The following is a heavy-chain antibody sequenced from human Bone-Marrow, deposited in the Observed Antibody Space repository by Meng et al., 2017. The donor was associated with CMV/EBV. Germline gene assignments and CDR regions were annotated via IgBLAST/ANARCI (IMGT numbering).Heavy chain of an antibody. CDR2: SYYDGTT. CDR3: ARQAPDNWFDP. CDR1: GGPMSSGGYC. V-gene: IGHV4-31*03. J-gene: IGHJ5*02. Sequence: CTVSGGPMSSGGYCWSWIRQHAEKGLEWIGYSYYDGTTHYNPSLRSRVSISVDKSKNQFSLKLNSVTAADTAVYYCARQAPDNWFDPWGQGALVTVSS.